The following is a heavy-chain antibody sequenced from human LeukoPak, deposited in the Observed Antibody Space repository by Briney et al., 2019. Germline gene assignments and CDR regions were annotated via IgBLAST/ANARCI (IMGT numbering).Heavy chain of an antibody. Sequence: SQTLSLTRTVSGGSISSGDYYWSWIRQPPGKGLEWIGYIYYSGSTYYNPSLKSRVTISVDTSKNQFSLKLSPVTAADTAVYYCARQERYGDLYPWGQGTLVTVSS. J-gene: IGHJ5*02. CDR3: ARQERYGDLYP. CDR2: IYYSGST. D-gene: IGHD4-17*01. V-gene: IGHV4-30-4*01. CDR1: GGSISSGDYY.